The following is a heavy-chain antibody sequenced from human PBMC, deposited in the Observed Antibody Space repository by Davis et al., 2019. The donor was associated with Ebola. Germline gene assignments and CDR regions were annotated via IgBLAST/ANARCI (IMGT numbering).Heavy chain of an antibody. D-gene: IGHD6-25*01. CDR3: ARGAGGYYYYYGMDV. V-gene: IGHV1-46*01. J-gene: IGHJ6*02. CDR2: INPSGGST. Sequence: AASVNVSCKASGYTFTSYYMHWVRQAPGQGLEWMGIINPSGGSTSYAQKFQGRVTMTRDTSTSTVYMELSSLRSEDTAVYYCARGAGGYYYYYGMDVWGQGTTVTVSS. CDR1: GYTFTSYY.